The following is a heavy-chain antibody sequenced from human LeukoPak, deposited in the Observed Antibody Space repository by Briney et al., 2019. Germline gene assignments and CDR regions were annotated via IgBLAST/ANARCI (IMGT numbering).Heavy chain of an antibody. D-gene: IGHD6-13*01. Sequence: ASVKVSCKASGYTFTGYDMHWVRQAPGQGLEWMGWINPNSGGTNYAQKLQGRVTMTRDTSISTAYMELSRLTSDDTAVYYCASGGSSWFPEFDYWGQGTLVTVSS. J-gene: IGHJ4*02. CDR2: INPNSGGT. CDR3: ASGGSSWFPEFDY. CDR1: GYTFTGYD. V-gene: IGHV1-2*02.